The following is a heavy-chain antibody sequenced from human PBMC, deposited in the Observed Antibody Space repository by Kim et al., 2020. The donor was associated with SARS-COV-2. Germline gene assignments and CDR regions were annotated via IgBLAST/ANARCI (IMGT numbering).Heavy chain of an antibody. CDR2: IGGRSGTT. V-gene: IGHV3-23*01. CDR3: ARNSGQGWLYFFKS. J-gene: IGHJ4*02. CDR1: GFTFNSFA. D-gene: IGHD5-12*01. Sequence: GGSLRLSCAASGFTFNSFAMSWVRQAPGKGLEWVSVIGGRSGTTYYADSVKGRFTISRDNSNNMLYLQMSALRSEDTAVYFCARNSGQGWLYFFKSWGQGTLVCVSA.